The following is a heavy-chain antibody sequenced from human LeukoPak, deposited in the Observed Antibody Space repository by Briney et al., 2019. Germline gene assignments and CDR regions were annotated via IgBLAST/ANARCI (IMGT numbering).Heavy chain of an antibody. V-gene: IGHV3-7*01. J-gene: IGHJ4*02. CDR3: ARDSGDRPRAVGYYFDY. CDR2: IKQDGAET. D-gene: IGHD7-27*01. CDR1: EFTFSTYW. Sequence: GGSLRLSCAASEFTFSTYWMAWVRQAPGKGLEWVANIKQDGAETYYVESVRGRFTISRDNAKNSLYLQMNSLRVEDTAVYYCARDSGDRPRAVGYYFDYWGQGTLVTVSP.